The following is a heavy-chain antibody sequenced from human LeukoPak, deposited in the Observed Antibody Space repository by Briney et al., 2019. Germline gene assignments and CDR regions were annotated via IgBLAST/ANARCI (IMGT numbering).Heavy chain of an antibody. D-gene: IGHD2-21*02. V-gene: IGHV4-30-4*01. CDR2: IYYSGST. J-gene: IGHJ4*02. CDR3: ARDRAYCGGDCTSLRMDGDGYNLFDY. Sequence: PSQTLSLTCTVSGGSISSGDYYWSWNRQPPGKGLEWIGYIYYSGSTYYNPSLKSRVTISVDTSKNQFSLKLSSVTAADTAVYYCARDRAYCGGDCTSLRMDGDGYNLFDYWGQGTLVTVSS. CDR1: GGSISSGDYY.